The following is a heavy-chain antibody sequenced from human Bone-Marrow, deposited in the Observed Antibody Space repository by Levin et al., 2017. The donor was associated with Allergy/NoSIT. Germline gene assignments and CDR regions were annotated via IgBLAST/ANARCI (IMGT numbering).Heavy chain of an antibody. J-gene: IGHJ4*02. V-gene: IGHV3-48*03. Sequence: PGGSLRLSCLGSSEMFRNYEMTWVRLPPGKGLEWISYMGARGSVSYADSVKGRFTVSRDYDKNTLYRHMNRLRVDDTSLYCCADLYCSSGTCFFHYWGRGTQVTVSS. CDR2: MGARGSV. D-gene: IGHD1-14*01. CDR1: SEMFRNYE. CDR3: ADLYCSSGTCFFHY.